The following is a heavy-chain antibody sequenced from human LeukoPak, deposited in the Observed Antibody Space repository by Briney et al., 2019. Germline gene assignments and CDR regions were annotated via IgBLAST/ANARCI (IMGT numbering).Heavy chain of an antibody. CDR3: ATYYGDYDAFDI. J-gene: IGHJ3*02. CDR2: VSGGAGAT. V-gene: IGHV3-23*01. D-gene: IGHD4-17*01. CDR1: GFTFSSYA. Sequence: PGGSLRLSCAASGFTFSSYAMSWVRQAPGKGLEWVSSVSGGAGATYYADSVKGRFTISRDNSKNTLYLQMNSLRAEDTAVYYCATYYGDYDAFDIWGQGTMVTVSS.